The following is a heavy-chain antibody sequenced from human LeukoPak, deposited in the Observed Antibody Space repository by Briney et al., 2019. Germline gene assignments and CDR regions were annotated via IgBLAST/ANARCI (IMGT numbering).Heavy chain of an antibody. CDR1: GYSFTSYW. J-gene: IGHJ3*01. Sequence: GESLKISCKGSGYSFTSYWIGWVRQMPGKGLEWMGIIYPGDSDTRYSPSFQGQVTISADKSISTAYLQWSSLKASDTAMYYCALSSGYYRRGQAFDVWGQGTMVTVSS. D-gene: IGHD3-22*01. V-gene: IGHV5-51*01. CDR2: IYPGDSDT. CDR3: ALSSGYYRRGQAFDV.